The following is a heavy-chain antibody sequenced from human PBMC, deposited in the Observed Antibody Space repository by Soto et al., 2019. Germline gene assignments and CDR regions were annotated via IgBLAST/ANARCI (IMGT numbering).Heavy chain of an antibody. CDR3: AKDRFTRSHRFRGGMDV. J-gene: IGHJ6*03. CDR2: ISYDGSNK. CDR1: GFTFSSYG. V-gene: IGHV3-30*18. D-gene: IGHD3-10*01. Sequence: GGSLRLSCAASGFTFSSYGMHWVRQAPGKGLEWVAVISYDGSNKYYADSVKGRFTISRDNSKNTLYLQMNSLRAEDTAVYYCAKDRFTRSHRFRGGMDVWGKGTTVTVSS.